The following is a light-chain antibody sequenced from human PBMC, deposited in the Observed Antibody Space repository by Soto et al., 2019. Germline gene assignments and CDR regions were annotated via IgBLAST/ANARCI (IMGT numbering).Light chain of an antibody. J-gene: IGLJ1*01. CDR3: SSYTSTSTLYV. CDR2: EVS. CDR1: SSDVGGYNY. Sequence: QSALAQPASVSGSPGQSITISCTGTSSDVGGYNYVSWYQQHPGKAPKLMIYEVSSRPSGVSNRFSGSKSGNTASLTISGLQAEDEADYYCSSYTSTSTLYVFGRGTKVTVL. V-gene: IGLV2-14*01.